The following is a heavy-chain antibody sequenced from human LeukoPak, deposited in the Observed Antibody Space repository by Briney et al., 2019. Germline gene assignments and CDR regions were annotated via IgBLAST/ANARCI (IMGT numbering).Heavy chain of an antibody. J-gene: IGHJ4*02. CDR1: GFTFSSYA. V-gene: IGHV3-23*01. CDR2: VRGSGGSP. CDR3: AKRVTYYYDSSGYFDDY. Sequence: GGSLRLSCAASGFTFSSYAMSWVRQAPGKGLEWVSIVRGSGGSPYYADSVKGRFTISRDNSKNTLYLQMNSLRAEDTAVYYCAKRVTYYYDSSGYFDDYWGQGTLVTVSS. D-gene: IGHD3-22*01.